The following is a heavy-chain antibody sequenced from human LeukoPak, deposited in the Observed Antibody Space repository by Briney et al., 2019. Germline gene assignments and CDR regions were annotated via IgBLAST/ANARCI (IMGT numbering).Heavy chain of an antibody. V-gene: IGHV1-18*01. CDR1: GYTFTNYG. D-gene: IGHD6-13*01. CDR3: AREVAAVPPFDY. CDR2: ISVYNGNT. J-gene: IGHJ4*02. Sequence: GASVKVSCKASGYTFTNYGISWVRQAPGQGLEWMGWISVYNGNTNYAQKLQGRVTMTTDTSTSTAYMELRSLRSDDTAVYYCAREVAAVPPFDYWGQGTLVTVSS.